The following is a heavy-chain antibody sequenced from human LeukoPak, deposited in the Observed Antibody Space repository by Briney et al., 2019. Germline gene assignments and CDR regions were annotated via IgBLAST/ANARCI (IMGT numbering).Heavy chain of an antibody. CDR1: GGSFSGYY. CDR2: INHSGST. D-gene: IGHD6-13*01. J-gene: IGHJ2*01. V-gene: IGHV4-34*01. CDR3: ARSPSLYRSTWRTPAAHVDL. Sequence: SETLSLTCAVYGGSFSGYYWSWIRQPPGKGLEWIGEINHSGSTNYNPSPKSRVTISVDTSKNQFSLKLSSVTAADTAVYYCARSPSLYRSTWRTPAAHVDLWGRGTRVSVSS.